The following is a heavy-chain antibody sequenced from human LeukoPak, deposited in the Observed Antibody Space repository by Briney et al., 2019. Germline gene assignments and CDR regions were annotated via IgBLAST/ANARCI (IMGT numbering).Heavy chain of an antibody. CDR1: GGSISSGDYY. V-gene: IGHV4-30-4*08. CDR3: ARRIENYDFWTDPGGFDP. D-gene: IGHD3-3*01. J-gene: IGHJ5*02. Sequence: SETLSLTCTVSGGSISSGDYYWSWIRQPPGKGLEWIGYIYYSGSAYYNPSLKSRVTISVDTSKNQFSLKLSSVTAADTAVYYCARRIENYDFWTDPGGFDPWGQGTLVTVSS. CDR2: IYYSGSA.